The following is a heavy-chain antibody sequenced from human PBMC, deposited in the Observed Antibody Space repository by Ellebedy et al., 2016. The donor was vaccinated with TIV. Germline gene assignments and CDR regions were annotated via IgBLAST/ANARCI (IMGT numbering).Heavy chain of an antibody. Sequence: GESLKISCAASGFTFSSYALNWVRQAPGKGLEWVGRIRSKTRGYTTDYAASVKGRFTISRDDSKNSLYLQMSSLKAEDTAVYSCVVYGFGEPTGDFFDYWGQGTLVTVSS. J-gene: IGHJ4*02. CDR2: IRSKTRGYTT. D-gene: IGHD3-10*01. CDR1: GFTFSSYA. CDR3: VVYGFGEPTGDFFDY. V-gene: IGHV3-72*01.